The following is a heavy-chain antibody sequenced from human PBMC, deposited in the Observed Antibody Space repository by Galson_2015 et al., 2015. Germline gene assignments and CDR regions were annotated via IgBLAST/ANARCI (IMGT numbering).Heavy chain of an antibody. Sequence: SLRLSCAASGFTFSSYGMHWVRQAPGKGLEWVAVIWYDGSNKYYADSVKGRFTISRDNSKNTLYLQMNSLRAEDTAVYYCAREPDYYYYGMDVWGQGTTVTVSS. CDR3: AREPDYYYYGMDV. CDR1: GFTFSSYG. V-gene: IGHV3-33*01. CDR2: IWYDGSNK. J-gene: IGHJ6*02.